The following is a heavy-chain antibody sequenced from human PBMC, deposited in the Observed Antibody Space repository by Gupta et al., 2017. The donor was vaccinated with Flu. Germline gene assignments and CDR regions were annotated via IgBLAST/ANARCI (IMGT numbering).Heavy chain of an antibody. V-gene: IGHV3-23*01. J-gene: IGHJ4*02. D-gene: IGHD6-19*01. CDR3: REGAVVGTLDY. CDR1: LNSRA. Sequence: LNSRAMTWVRQAPGKGLEWVSTSTAGGDMTYYADSVKGRFTISRDNSRNTLDLQMNSLRAEDTAVYYCREGAVVGTLDYWGQGTLVTVSS. CDR2: STAGGDMT.